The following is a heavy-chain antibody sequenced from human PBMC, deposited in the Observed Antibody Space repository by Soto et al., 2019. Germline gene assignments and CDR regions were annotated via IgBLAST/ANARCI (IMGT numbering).Heavy chain of an antibody. Sequence: EVQLLESGGGLVQPGGSLRLSCAASGFTFSRYDMSWVRQAPGEGLEWVSSIRDSGRSPYSADSVMGRFSISRDNSKNTLYMYMSSLRDDDTAVYYCARSPHPPPKWEALVNQYNFYYWGQGALVTVSS. V-gene: IGHV3-23*01. D-gene: IGHD1-26*01. CDR2: IRDSGRSP. J-gene: IGHJ4*02. CDR1: GFTFSRYD. CDR3: ARSPHPPPKWEALVNQYNFYY.